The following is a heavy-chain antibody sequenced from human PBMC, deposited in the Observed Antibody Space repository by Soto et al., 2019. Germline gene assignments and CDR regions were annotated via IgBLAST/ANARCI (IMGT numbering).Heavy chain of an antibody. J-gene: IGHJ5*02. D-gene: IGHD2-15*01. V-gene: IGHV3-23*01. CDR3: AKTGAVVAVDVYPRWFDS. CDR1: GFSLRSTA. Sequence: EVQLLESGGGLVQPGVSLRLSCATSGFSLRSTAMSWVRRAPGKGLEWVSTLSASGATALFADFAKGRFTISRDTSKNPLFLDMGKLKVADTATYDCAKTGAVVAVDVYPRWFDSWGQVNLVTVSS. CDR2: LSASGATA.